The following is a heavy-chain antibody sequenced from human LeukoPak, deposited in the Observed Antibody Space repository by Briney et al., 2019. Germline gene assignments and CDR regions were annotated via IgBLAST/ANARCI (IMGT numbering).Heavy chain of an antibody. J-gene: IGHJ4*02. CDR2: ISGSGGST. V-gene: IGHV3-23*01. CDR1: GFTFSSYA. CDR3: AKVPAAYTRKYYFDY. Sequence: AGSLRLSCAASGFTFSSYAMSWVRQGPGKGLEWVSAISGSGGSTYYADSVKGRFTIARDNSKNTLYLQMNSPRAEDTAVYYCAKVPAAYTRKYYFDYWGQGTLVTVSS. D-gene: IGHD1-14*01.